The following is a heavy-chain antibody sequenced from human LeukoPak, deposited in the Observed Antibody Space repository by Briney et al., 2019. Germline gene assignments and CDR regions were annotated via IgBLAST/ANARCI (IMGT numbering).Heavy chain of an antibody. CDR3: ARDGWPGSSYYRPFDY. Sequence: PGGSLRLSCAASGFTVSSNYMSWVRQAPGKGLEWVSVIYSGGSTYYADSVKGRFTISRDNSKNTLYLQMNSLRADDTAVYYCARDGWPGSSYYRPFDYWGQGTLVTVSS. D-gene: IGHD6-13*01. CDR2: IYSGGST. CDR1: GFTVSSNY. V-gene: IGHV3-53*01. J-gene: IGHJ4*02.